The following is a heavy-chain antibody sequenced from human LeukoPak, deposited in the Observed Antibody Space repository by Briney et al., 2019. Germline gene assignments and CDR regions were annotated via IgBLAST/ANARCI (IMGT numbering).Heavy chain of an antibody. V-gene: IGHV3-33*01. CDR1: GFTFSSYT. CDR3: ARDTSRTADY. J-gene: IGHJ4*02. CDR2: IWYDGSDK. Sequence: GGSLRRSCAASGFTFSSYTMHWVRQAPGKGLEWVAVIWYDGSDKYYADSVKGRFTISRDNSKNTLYLQMNSLRAEDTAVYYCARDTSRTADYWGQGTLVTVSS.